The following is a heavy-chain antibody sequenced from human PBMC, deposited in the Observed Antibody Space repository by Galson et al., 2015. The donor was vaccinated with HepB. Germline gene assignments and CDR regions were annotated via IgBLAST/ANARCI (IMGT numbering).Heavy chain of an antibody. D-gene: IGHD2-2*01. CDR1: GFTVSSNY. CDR3: ARDFYCSSTSCYRGGGWFFDL. V-gene: IGHV3-53*01. CDR2: IYSGGST. Sequence: SLRLSCAASGFTVSSNYMSRVRQAPGKGLEWVSVIYSGGSTYYADSVKGRFTISRDNSKNTLYLQMNSLRAEDTAVYYCARDFYCSSTSCYRGGGWFFDLWGRGTLVTVSS. J-gene: IGHJ2*01.